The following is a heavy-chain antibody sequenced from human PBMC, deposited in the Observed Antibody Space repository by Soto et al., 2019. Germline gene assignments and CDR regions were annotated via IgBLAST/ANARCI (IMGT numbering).Heavy chain of an antibody. CDR3: ARRSRGSGYYHSY. Sequence: QLQLQESGPGLVKPSETLSLTCTVSGGSFISSSYYWDWIRQPPGKGLEWIGSIYYTGITHYNPSLKSRVTISVDTSKNQFSLKLSSMTAADTAVYYCARRSRGSGYYHSYWGQGTLVTVSS. V-gene: IGHV4-39*01. CDR2: IYYTGIT. CDR1: GGSFISSSYY. D-gene: IGHD3-22*01. J-gene: IGHJ4*02.